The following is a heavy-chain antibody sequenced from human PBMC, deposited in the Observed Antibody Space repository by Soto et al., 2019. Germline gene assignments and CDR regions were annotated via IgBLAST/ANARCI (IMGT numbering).Heavy chain of an antibody. CDR1: GFTFSSYA. CDR3: AKQEYYDFWSGYFWFDP. Sequence: GGSLRLSCAASGFTFSSYATSWVRQAPGKGLEWVSAISGSGGSTYYADSVKGRFTISRDNSKNTLYLQMNSLRAEDTAVYYCAKQEYYDFWSGYFWFDPWGQGTLVTVSS. CDR2: ISGSGGST. J-gene: IGHJ5*02. V-gene: IGHV3-23*01. D-gene: IGHD3-3*01.